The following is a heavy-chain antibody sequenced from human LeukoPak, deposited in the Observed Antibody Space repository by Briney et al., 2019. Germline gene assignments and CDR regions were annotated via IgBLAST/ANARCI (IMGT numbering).Heavy chain of an antibody. CDR3: ARSYNWNPADAFDI. Sequence: ASVKVSCKASGYTFTSYGISWVRQAPGQGLEWMGWISAYNGNTNYAQKLQGRVTMTTDTSTSTAYMELRNLRSDDTAVYYCARSYNWNPADAFDIWGQGTMVTVSS. J-gene: IGHJ3*02. V-gene: IGHV1-18*01. D-gene: IGHD1-20*01. CDR1: GYTFTSYG. CDR2: ISAYNGNT.